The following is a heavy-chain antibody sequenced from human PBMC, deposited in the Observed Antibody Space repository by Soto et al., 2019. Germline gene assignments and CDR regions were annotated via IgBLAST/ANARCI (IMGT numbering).Heavy chain of an antibody. CDR3: VRRIISGRCYTYYFDY. D-gene: IGHD2-15*01. CDR1: GYTFITYA. CDR2: INTCNGNT. Sequence: ASVKVSCKSSGYTFITYAMHWVRQAPGQGLEWMGWINTCNGNTKHSQKFQGRVTLTTDTSASTAYMELRSLRSEDTAVYYCVRRIISGRCYTYYFDYWGQGTMVTVSS. J-gene: IGHJ4*01. V-gene: IGHV1-3*04.